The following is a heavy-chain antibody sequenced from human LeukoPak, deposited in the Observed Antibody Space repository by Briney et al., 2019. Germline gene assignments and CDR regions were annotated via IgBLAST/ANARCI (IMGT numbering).Heavy chain of an antibody. CDR3: AKGQGLLYMDV. CDR2: IKQDGSEK. J-gene: IGHJ6*03. D-gene: IGHD3-10*01. V-gene: IGHV3-7*01. Sequence: GGSLRLSCAASGFTFSSYWMSWVRQAPGKGLEWVANIKQDGSEKYYVDSVKGRFTISRDNAKNSLYLQMNSLRAEDTTMYYCAKGQGLLYMDVWGKGTTVTVSS. CDR1: GFTFSSYW.